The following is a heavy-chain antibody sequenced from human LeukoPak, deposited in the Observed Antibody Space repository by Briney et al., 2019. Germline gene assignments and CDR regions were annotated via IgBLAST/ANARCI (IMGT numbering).Heavy chain of an antibody. J-gene: IGHJ5*02. V-gene: IGHV4-4*02. CDR3: ARGLSPYYYDSSGYYSWFDP. CDR2: IYHSGYT. Sequence: PSETLSLTCGVSGGSISSNNWWSWVRQPPGKGLEWIGEIYHSGYTNYNPSLKSRVTISVDTSKNQFSLKLSSVTAADTAVYYCARGLSPYYYDSSGYYSWFDPWGQGTLVTVSS. CDR1: GGSISSNNW. D-gene: IGHD3-22*01.